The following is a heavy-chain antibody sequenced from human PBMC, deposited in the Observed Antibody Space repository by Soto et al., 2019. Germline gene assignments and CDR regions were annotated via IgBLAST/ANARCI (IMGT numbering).Heavy chain of an antibody. CDR1: GFTFSSYS. D-gene: IGHD2-2*01. J-gene: IGHJ6*02. V-gene: IGHV3-21*01. Sequence: PGGSLRLSCAASGFTFSSYSMNWVRQAPGKGLEWVSSISSSSSYIYYADSVKGRFTISRDNAKNSLYLQMNSLRAEDTAVYYCARDDCSSTSCSRMDVWGQGTTVTVSS. CDR3: ARDDCSSTSCSRMDV. CDR2: ISSSSSYI.